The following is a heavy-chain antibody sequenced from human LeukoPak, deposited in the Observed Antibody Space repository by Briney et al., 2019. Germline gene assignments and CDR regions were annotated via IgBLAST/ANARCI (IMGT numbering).Heavy chain of an antibody. CDR3: AREPLTAMDVYFDY. D-gene: IGHD5-18*01. V-gene: IGHV4-34*01. J-gene: IGHJ4*02. CDR1: GGSFSGYY. Sequence: SETLSLTCAVYGGSFSGYYWSWIRQPPGKGLEWIGEINHSGSTNYNPSLKSRVTISVDTSKNQFSLKLSSVTAADTAVYYCAREPLTAMDVYFDYWGQGTLVTVSS. CDR2: INHSGST.